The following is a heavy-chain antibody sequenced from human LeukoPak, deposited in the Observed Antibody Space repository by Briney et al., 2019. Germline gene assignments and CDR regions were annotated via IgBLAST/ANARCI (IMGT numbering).Heavy chain of an antibody. Sequence: GGSLRLSCAASGFTFSSYAMHWVRQAPGKGLEWVAVISYDGSNKYYADSVKGRFTISRDNAKNSLYLQMNSLRADDTAVYYCARDPEHTAMINFDYWGQGTLVTVSS. J-gene: IGHJ4*02. CDR2: ISYDGSNK. CDR3: ARDPEHTAMINFDY. CDR1: GFTFSSYA. V-gene: IGHV3-30-3*01. D-gene: IGHD5-18*01.